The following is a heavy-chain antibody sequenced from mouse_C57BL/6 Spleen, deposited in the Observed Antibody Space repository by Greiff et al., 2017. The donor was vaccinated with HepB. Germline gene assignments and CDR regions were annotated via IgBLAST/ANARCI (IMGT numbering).Heavy chain of an antibody. V-gene: IGHV5-2*01. CDR3: ARHPITTKDAMDY. CDR1: EYEFPSHD. J-gene: IGHJ4*01. CDR2: INSDGGST. D-gene: IGHD1-1*01. Sequence: EVQRVESGGGLVQPGESLKLSCESNEYEFPSHDMSWVRKTPEKRLELVAAINSDGGSTYYPDTMERRFIISRDNTKKPLYMQMSSLRSEDTALYYCARHPITTKDAMDYWGQGTSVTVSS.